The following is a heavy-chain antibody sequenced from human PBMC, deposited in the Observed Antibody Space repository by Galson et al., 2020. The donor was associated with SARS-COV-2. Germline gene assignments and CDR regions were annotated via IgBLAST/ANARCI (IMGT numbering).Heavy chain of an antibody. CDR2: ISYDGSNK. Sequence: GESLKISCAASGFTFSSYAMHWVRQAPGKGLEWVAVISYDGSNKYYADSVKGRFTISRDNSKNTLYLQMNSLRAEDTAVYYCAIIRGGGYSYGPFDYWGQGTLVTVSS. CDR3: AIIRGGGYSYGPFDY. V-gene: IGHV3-30-3*01. D-gene: IGHD5-18*01. CDR1: GFTFSSYA. J-gene: IGHJ4*02.